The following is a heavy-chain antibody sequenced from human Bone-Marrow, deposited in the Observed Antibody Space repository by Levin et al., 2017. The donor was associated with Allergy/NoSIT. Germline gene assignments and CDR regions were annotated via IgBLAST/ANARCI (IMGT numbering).Heavy chain of an antibody. CDR1: GYTFTGQY. Sequence: GESLKISCEASGYTFTGQYMHWLRQAPGQGLEWMGRINPKNGATDYARKFQGRVTLTSDSSISTAYMELSSLRSDDTAVYFCARKEGVVLAAYDYWGQGTLVTVSS. CDR2: INPKNGAT. D-gene: IGHD2-8*02. CDR3: ARKEGVVLAAYDY. V-gene: IGHV1-2*06. J-gene: IGHJ4*02.